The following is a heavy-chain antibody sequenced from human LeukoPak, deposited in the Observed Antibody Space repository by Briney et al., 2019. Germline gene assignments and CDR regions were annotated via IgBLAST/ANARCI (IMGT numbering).Heavy chain of an antibody. Sequence: SETLSLTCTVSGGSISSYYWSWIRQPPGKGLEWIGYIYYSGSTNYNPSLKSRVTISVDTSKNQFSLKLTSATAADTAVYYCARTTEGGYTYGYFYYYYMDVWGKGTTVTISS. CDR1: GGSISSYY. J-gene: IGHJ6*03. CDR2: IYYSGST. D-gene: IGHD5-18*01. CDR3: ARTTEGGYTYGYFYYYYMDV. V-gene: IGHV4-59*01.